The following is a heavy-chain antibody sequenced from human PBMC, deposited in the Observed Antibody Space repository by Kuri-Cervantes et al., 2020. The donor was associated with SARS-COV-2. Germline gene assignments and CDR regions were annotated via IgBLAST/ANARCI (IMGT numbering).Heavy chain of an antibody. CDR3: ATIAIVVVFNNWFDP. J-gene: IGHJ5*02. V-gene: IGHV3-30-3*01. CDR2: ISYDGSNK. CDR1: GFTFSSHA. D-gene: IGHD2-2*01. Sequence: GESLKISCAASGFTFSSHAMHWVRQAPGKGLEWVAVISYDGSNKYYADSVKGRFTISRDNSKSTLYLQMNSLRAEDTAVYYCATIAIVVVFNNWFDPWGQGTLVTVSS.